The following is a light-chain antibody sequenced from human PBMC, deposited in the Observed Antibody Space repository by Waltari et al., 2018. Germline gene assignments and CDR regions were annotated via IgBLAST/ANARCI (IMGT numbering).Light chain of an antibody. CDR3: QQYHNWPRT. V-gene: IGKV3-15*01. Sequence: EIVMTQSPATLSVSPGERATLSCRASQSVSSNLAWYQQKPGQAPRLLIYGASTRVAGIPARFSGSGSGTEFTLTISSLQSEDFAVYYCQQYHNWPRTFGQGTKVEIK. J-gene: IGKJ1*01. CDR2: GAS. CDR1: QSVSSN.